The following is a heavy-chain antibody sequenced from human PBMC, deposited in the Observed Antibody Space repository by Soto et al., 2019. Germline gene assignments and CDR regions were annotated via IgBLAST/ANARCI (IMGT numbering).Heavy chain of an antibody. CDR1: GDSVSSVGFH. CDR3: ASGKGVDGSHYLDN. CDR2: IYNGGST. V-gene: IGHV4-30-4*01. Sequence: SETLSLTCTVSGDSVSSVGFHWAWLRRPPGKGLEWIGYIYNGGSTYYRPSLESRMHMSLDATRNHYSLRLTSVTAADTAVYYCASGKGVDGSHYLDNWGQGTLVTVSS. J-gene: IGHJ4*02. D-gene: IGHD1-26*01.